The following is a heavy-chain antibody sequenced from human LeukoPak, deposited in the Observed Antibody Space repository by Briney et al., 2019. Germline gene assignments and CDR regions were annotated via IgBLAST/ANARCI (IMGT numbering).Heavy chain of an antibody. J-gene: IGHJ4*02. CDR3: ARVMVRGVPDY. CDR2: ISSYGGST. D-gene: IGHD3-10*01. CDR1: GFTFSSYA. V-gene: IGHV3-64*01. Sequence: GGSLRLSCAASGFTFSSYAMHCVRQAPGKGLEYVSAISSYGGSTYYANSVKGRFTISRDNSKNTLYLQMGGLRAEDMAVYYCARVMVRGVPDYWGQGTLVTVSS.